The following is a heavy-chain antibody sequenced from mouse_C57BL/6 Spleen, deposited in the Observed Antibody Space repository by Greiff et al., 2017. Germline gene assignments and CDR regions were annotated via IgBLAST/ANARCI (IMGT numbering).Heavy chain of an antibody. CDR3: ARDAGRGGYFAV. D-gene: IGHD3-1*01. V-gene: IGHV3-1*01. J-gene: IGHJ1*03. CDR2: VRDSGST. Sequence: EVKLMESGPGLVKPSQSLSLSCTVTGFSITGCYDWHWIRHFPGNILELVRYVRDSGSTDYAPSLQGRISITHDTSKNPFFLKLNSVTTEDTATYYCARDAGRGGYFAVWGTGTTVTVSA. CDR1: GFSITGCYD.